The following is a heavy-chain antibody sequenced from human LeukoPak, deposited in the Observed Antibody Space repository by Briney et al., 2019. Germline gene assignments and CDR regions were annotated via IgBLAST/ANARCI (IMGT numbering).Heavy chain of an antibody. Sequence: GGSLRLSCTASGFTFSNYNMNWVRQAPGKGLEWVALISYDGNNKYYADSVKGRFTISRDNSKNTLFLQMNSLRAEDTAVYYCARARYCSSISCREAFDIWGQGTMVTVSS. CDR1: GFTFSNYN. V-gene: IGHV3-30-3*01. J-gene: IGHJ3*02. D-gene: IGHD2-2*01. CDR2: ISYDGNNK. CDR3: ARARYCSSISCREAFDI.